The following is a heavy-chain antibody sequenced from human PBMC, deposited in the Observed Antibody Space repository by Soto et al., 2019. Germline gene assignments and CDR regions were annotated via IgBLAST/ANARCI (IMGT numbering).Heavy chain of an antibody. Sequence: QLQLQESGPGLVKPSETLSLTCTVSGGSISSSSYYWGWIRQPPGKGLEWIGSIYYSGSTYYNPSRKSRVTISVDTSKNQFSLKLSSVTAADTAVYYCVGMVYAKFGRFDYWGQGTLVTVSS. CDR2: IYYSGST. CDR3: VGMVYAKFGRFDY. D-gene: IGHD2-8*01. V-gene: IGHV4-39*01. J-gene: IGHJ4*02. CDR1: GGSISSSSYY.